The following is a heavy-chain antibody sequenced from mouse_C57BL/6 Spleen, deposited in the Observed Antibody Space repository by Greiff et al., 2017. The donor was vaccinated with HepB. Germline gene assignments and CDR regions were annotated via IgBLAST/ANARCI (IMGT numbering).Heavy chain of an antibody. CDR2: ISDGGSYT. J-gene: IGHJ4*01. V-gene: IGHV5-4*03. CDR3: ARVVATHYAMDY. CDR1: GFTFSSYA. Sequence: EVKLVESGGGLVKPGGSLKLSCAASGFTFSSYAMSWVRQTPEKRLEWVATISDGGSYTYYPDNVKGRFTISRDNAKNNLYLQMSHLKSEDTAMYYCARVVATHYAMDYWGQGTSVTVSS. D-gene: IGHD1-1*01.